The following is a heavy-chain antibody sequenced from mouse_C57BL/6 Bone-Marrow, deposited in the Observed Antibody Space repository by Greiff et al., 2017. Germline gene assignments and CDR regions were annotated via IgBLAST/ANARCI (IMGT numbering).Heavy chain of an antibody. CDR3: ARGDYYGSSSYAMDY. V-gene: IGHV1-80*01. CDR1: GYAFSSYW. Sequence: QVQLQQSGAELVKPGASVKISCKASGYAFSSYWMNWVKQRPGKGLEWIGQIYPGDGDTNYNGKFKGKATLTADKSSSTAYMQLSSLTSEDSAVYFCARGDYYGSSSYAMDYWGQGTSVTVSS. D-gene: IGHD1-1*01. CDR2: IYPGDGDT. J-gene: IGHJ4*01.